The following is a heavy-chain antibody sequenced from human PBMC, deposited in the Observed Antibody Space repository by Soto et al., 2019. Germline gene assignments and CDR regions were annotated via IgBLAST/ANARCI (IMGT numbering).Heavy chain of an antibody. CDR3: ATNDYYDSSGYYSPDY. CDR2: IIPIFGTA. CDR1: GGTFSSYA. J-gene: IGHJ4*02. Sequence: GASVKVSCKASGGTFSSYAISWVRQAPGQGLEWMGGIIPIFGTANYAQKFQGRVTITADESTSTAYMELSSLRSEDTAVYYCATNDYYDSSGYYSPDYWGQGTLVTVSS. V-gene: IGHV1-69*13. D-gene: IGHD3-22*01.